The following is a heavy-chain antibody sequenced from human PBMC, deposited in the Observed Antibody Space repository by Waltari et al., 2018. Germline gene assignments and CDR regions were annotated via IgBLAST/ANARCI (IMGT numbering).Heavy chain of an antibody. J-gene: IGHJ4*02. V-gene: IGHV4-31*01. Sequence: QVHLQESGPGLVKPSQTLSLNCTVSGDSLNSANYYWSWIRQLPEKGLEWIGYLSHSGTAYYNPSLKDLVTMSIDLSKNQFSLRLSSVTAADTAVYFCARGHDYYFDYWGQGILVAVSS. D-gene: IGHD4-17*01. CDR1: GDSLNSANYY. CDR3: ARGHDYYFDY. CDR2: LSHSGTA.